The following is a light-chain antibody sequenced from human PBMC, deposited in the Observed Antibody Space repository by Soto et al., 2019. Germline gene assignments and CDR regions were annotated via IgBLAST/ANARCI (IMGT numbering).Light chain of an antibody. CDR3: QQYNNWPPLT. J-gene: IGKJ4*01. V-gene: IGKV3-15*01. Sequence: EIVMTQSPATLSVSPGERATLSCRASQSVSSNLAWYQQKPGQAPRLLIYGASTRATGIPARFSGSGSGTEFPLTIRSLQSEDFAVYYCQQYNNWPPLTFGGGTKVETK. CDR2: GAS. CDR1: QSVSSN.